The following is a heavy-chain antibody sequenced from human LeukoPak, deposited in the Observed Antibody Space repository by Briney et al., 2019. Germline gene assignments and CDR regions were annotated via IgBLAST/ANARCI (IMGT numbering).Heavy chain of an antibody. D-gene: IGHD6-19*01. J-gene: IGHJ4*02. CDR1: GFTFSSYG. Sequence: GRSLRLSCAASGFTFSSYGMHWVRQAPGKGLEWVAVISYDGSNKYYADSVKGRFTISRDNAKNSLYLQMNSLRAEDTALYYCAKGAYSSGWSPFDYWGQGTLVTVSS. CDR3: AKGAYSSGWSPFDY. CDR2: ISYDGSNK. V-gene: IGHV3-30*18.